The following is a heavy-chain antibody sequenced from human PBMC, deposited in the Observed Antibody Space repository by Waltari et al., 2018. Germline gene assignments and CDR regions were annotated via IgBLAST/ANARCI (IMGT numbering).Heavy chain of an antibody. CDR1: GGSFTDHR. CDR2: VNYSGDT. Sequence: QVQLQQWGAGLLKPSETLYLTCAVFGGSFTDHRWTWIRQPPGKGLEWIGEVNYSGDTKYSPSFKSRVAISVDMSRKEISLKLTSVTAADTAVYYCARVGRYSHGYTYYFDFWGQGALVSVSS. J-gene: IGHJ4*02. CDR3: ARVGRYSHGYTYYFDF. D-gene: IGHD5-18*01. V-gene: IGHV4-34*02.